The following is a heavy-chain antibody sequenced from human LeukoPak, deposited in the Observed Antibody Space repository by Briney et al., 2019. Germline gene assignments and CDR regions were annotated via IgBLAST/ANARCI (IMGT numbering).Heavy chain of an antibody. D-gene: IGHD6-19*01. Sequence: KSSQTLSLTCTVSGGSISSGGYYWSWIRQHPGKGLEWIGYIYYSGSTYYNPSLKSRVTISVDTSKNQFSLKLSSVTAADTAVYYCARGRIAVAGRGAYYYYGMDVWGQGTTVTVSS. CDR2: IYYSGST. V-gene: IGHV4-31*03. CDR3: ARGRIAVAGRGAYYYYGMDV. J-gene: IGHJ6*02. CDR1: GGSISSGGYY.